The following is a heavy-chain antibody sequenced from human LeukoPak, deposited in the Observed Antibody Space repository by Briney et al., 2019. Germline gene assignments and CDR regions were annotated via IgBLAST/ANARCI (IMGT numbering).Heavy chain of an antibody. V-gene: IGHV1-2*02. CDR3: ARDRHSSGWPFSVY. CDR1: GYTFTAYS. D-gene: IGHD6-19*01. Sequence: ASVKVSCKASGYTFTAYSLHWVRQAPGQGLDGMGWINPNTGDTNYAQKFQGRVTMTRDTSTSTAYMDLSSLRSDDTAVYYCARDRHSSGWPFSVYWGKGTLVTVSS. J-gene: IGHJ4*02. CDR2: INPNTGDT.